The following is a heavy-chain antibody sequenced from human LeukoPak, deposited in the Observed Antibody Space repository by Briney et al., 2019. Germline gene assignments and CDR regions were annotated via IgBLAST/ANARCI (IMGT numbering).Heavy chain of an antibody. J-gene: IGHJ4*02. D-gene: IGHD6-13*01. CDR3: ARERIAAAATSADY. CDR1: GYTFTGYY. Sequence: ASVKVSCMASGYTFTGYYMHWVRQAPGQGLEWMGWINPNSGGTIYAQKFQGKVTLTRDTSISTAYMELSRLRSDDTAVYYCARERIAAAATSADYWGQGTLVTVSS. V-gene: IGHV1-2*02. CDR2: INPNSGGT.